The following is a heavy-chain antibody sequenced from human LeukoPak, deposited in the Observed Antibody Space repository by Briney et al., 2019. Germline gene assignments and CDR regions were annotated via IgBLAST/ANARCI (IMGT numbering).Heavy chain of an antibody. J-gene: IGHJ4*02. Sequence: GGSLRLSCAASGFTFSTSAMSWVRQAPVKGLEWVSSIGNSGGTTYYADSVKGRFTISRDNSKNTLYLQMNSLRAEDTALYYCAKLLPAAGTGYWGQGTLVTVSS. CDR3: AKLLPAAGTGY. D-gene: IGHD6-13*01. CDR2: IGNSGGTT. CDR1: GFTFSTSA. V-gene: IGHV3-23*01.